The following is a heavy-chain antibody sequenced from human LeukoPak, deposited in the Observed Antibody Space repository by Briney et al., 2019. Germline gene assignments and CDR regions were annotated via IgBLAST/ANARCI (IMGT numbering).Heavy chain of an antibody. D-gene: IGHD3-22*01. CDR1: GYTFTSYA. CDR3: AGSIYYDSSGYSPYYFDY. V-gene: IGHV1-3*01. CDR2: INACNGNT. Sequence: ASVKVSCKASGYTFTSYAMHWVRQAPGQRLEWMGWINACNGNTKYSQKFQGRVTITRDTSASTAYMELSSLRSEDTAVYYCAGSIYYDSSGYSPYYFDYWGQGTLVTVSS. J-gene: IGHJ4*02.